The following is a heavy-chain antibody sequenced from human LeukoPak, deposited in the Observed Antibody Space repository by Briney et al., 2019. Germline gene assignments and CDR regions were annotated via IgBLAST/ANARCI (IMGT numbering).Heavy chain of an antibody. D-gene: IGHD2-2*01. CDR1: GGSLSSNY. CDR3: ARRGPAAHFDY. CDR2: IHASGTT. Sequence: SETLSLTCTISGGSLSSNYWSWIRQPAGKGLEWIGRIHASGTTNYDPSLKRRLTMSVDTSKNQFSLKLKSVTAADTAVYYCARRGPAAHFDYWGQGTLVTVSS. V-gene: IGHV4-4*07. J-gene: IGHJ4*02.